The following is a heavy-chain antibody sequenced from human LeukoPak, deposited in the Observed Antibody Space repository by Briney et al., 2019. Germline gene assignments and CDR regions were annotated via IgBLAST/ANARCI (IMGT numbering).Heavy chain of an antibody. CDR2: ISAYNGNT. CDR1: GYTFTSYG. J-gene: IGHJ4*02. D-gene: IGHD3-9*01. Sequence: ASAKVSCKASGYTFTSYGISWVRQAPGQGLEWMGWISAYNGNTNYAQKLQGRVTMTTDTSTSTAYMELRSLRSDDTAVYYCARDELRYFDWLLSFDYWGQGTLVTVSS. V-gene: IGHV1-18*01. CDR3: ARDELRYFDWLLSFDY.